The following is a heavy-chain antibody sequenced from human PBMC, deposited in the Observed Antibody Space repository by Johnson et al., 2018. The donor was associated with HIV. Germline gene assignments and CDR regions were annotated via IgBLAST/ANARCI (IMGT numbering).Heavy chain of an antibody. V-gene: IGHV3-11*04. CDR1: GFTFSDYY. D-gene: IGHD5-12*01. CDR2: ISSSGTTV. J-gene: IGHJ3*02. CDR3: ARDQVDRGGAFDI. Sequence: QVQLVESGGGLVQPGRSLRLSCAASGFTFSDYYMTWIRQTPGKGLEWVSYISSSGTTVYYAGSVKGRFSISRDNTKNAVYLQMNSLRAEDTAVYYCARDQVDRGGAFDIWGQGTMVTVSS.